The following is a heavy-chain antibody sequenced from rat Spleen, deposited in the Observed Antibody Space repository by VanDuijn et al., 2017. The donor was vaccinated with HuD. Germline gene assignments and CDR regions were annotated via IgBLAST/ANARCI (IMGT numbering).Heavy chain of an antibody. D-gene: IGHD1-2*01. CDR3: ARLVIAAIGNWFSY. CDR1: GFTFSNYG. Sequence: EVQLMESGGGLVQPGRSLKLSCAASGFTFSNYGMAWVRQAPTRGLEWVATINYDTTSTHYRDSVKGRFTISRDNAKSTLFLQMDSLRSEDTATYYCARLVIAAIGNWFSYWGQGTLVTVSS. J-gene: IGHJ3*01. V-gene: IGHV5-29*01. CDR2: INYDTTST.